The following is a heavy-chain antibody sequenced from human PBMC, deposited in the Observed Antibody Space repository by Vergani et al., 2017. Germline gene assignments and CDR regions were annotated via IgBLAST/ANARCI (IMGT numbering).Heavy chain of an antibody. CDR2: IHPADSDT. V-gene: IGHV5-51*01. Sequence: EVQLAQSGAEVKKPGESLKISCQISGYSFTNYWIGWVRQMPGKGLEWMGIIHPADSDTRYSPSFQGQVTISVEKPISTAYLQRSSLRASDSAKYYCAKLYGRDSGGSKYFDYWGQGTLVSVSS. J-gene: IGHJ4*02. CDR3: AKLYGRDSGGSKYFDY. CDR1: GYSFTNYW. D-gene: IGHD5-12*01.